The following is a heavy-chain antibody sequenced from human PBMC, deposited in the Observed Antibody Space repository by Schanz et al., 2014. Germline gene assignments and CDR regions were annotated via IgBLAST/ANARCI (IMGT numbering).Heavy chain of an antibody. CDR2: ICYEGSNR. J-gene: IGHJ6*04. Sequence: SCAASGFPFSNFGMHWVRQAPGNGREWVAFICYEGSNRYYAASVKGRFTISRDTSKSRLYLKMKSLRDEDVAEHYRPKIRLSDLRHCSSYLCMDCSG. CDR3: PKIRLSDLRHCSSYLCMDC. D-gene: IGHD3-9*01. CDR1: GFPFSNFG. V-gene: IGHV3-30*02.